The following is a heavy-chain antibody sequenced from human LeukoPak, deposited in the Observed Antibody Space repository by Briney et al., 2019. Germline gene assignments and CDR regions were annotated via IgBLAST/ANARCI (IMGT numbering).Heavy chain of an antibody. CDR3: AKEATVVSAAEPDY. V-gene: IGHV3-23*01. CDR2: ISGSSGST. Sequence: GGSLRLSCGASGFTFSSYAMSWVRQAPGKGLESVSTISGSSGSTYYADSVKGRFTISRDNSKNTLYLQVNSLRAEDTAIYYCAKEATVVSAAEPDYWGQGTLVTVSS. D-gene: IGHD2-2*01. CDR1: GFTFSSYA. J-gene: IGHJ4*02.